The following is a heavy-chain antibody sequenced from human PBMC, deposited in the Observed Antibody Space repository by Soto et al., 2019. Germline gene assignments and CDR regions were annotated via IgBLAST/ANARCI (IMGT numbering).Heavy chain of an antibody. CDR1: GDSVSSNSAA. D-gene: IGHD6-19*01. CDR2: TYYRSKWYN. CDR3: ARGAAGTLSFTWFDP. V-gene: IGHV6-1*01. Sequence: SQALSLTCAIAGDSVSSNSAACNWIRQSPSRGLEWLGRTYYRSKWYNDYAVSVKSRITINPDTSKNQFSLQLNSVTPEDTAVYYCARGAAGTLSFTWFDPWGQGTLVTVSS. J-gene: IGHJ5*02.